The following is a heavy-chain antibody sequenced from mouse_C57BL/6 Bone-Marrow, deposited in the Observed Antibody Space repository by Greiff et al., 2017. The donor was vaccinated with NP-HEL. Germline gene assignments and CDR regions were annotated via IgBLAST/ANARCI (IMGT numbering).Heavy chain of an antibody. CDR2: ISDGGSYT. J-gene: IGHJ2*01. V-gene: IGHV5-4*01. CDR1: GFTFSSYA. Sequence: EVQRVESGGGLVKPGGSLKLSCAASGFTFSSYAMSWVRQTPEKRLEWVATISDGGSYTYYPDNVKGRFTISRDNAKNKLYLQMSHLKSEDTAMYYCARGKLTRRGYYFDYWGQGTTLTFSS. CDR3: ARGKLTRRGYYFDY. D-gene: IGHD1-1*01.